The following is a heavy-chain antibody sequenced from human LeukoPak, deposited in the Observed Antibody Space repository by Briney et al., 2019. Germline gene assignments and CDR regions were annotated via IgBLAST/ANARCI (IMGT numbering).Heavy chain of an antibody. Sequence: GGSLRLSCSASGFSLRKYEMNWVRQAPGKGLEWISYMSSESTDIYYSDSVEGRFTMSRDNAKKSVHLQMTSLRADDTALYFCAREPAGLFFDANGYLDLWGQGVLVTVSS. D-gene: IGHD3/OR15-3a*01. CDR3: AREPAGLFFDANGYLDL. CDR2: MSSESTDI. J-gene: IGHJ4*02. V-gene: IGHV3-48*03. CDR1: GFSLRKYE.